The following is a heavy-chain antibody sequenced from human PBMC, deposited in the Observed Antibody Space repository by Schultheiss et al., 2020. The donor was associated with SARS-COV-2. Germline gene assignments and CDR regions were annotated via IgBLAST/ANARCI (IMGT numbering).Heavy chain of an antibody. D-gene: IGHD6-13*01. CDR3: ARQGSSWYRGADY. J-gene: IGHJ4*02. V-gene: IGHV4-59*01. Sequence: SETLSLTCTVSGGSISSYYWSWIRQPPGKGLEWIGYIYYSGSTNYNPSLKSRVTISVDTSKNQFSLKLSSVTAADTAVYYCARQGSSWYRGADYWGQGTLVTVSS. CDR2: IYYSGST. CDR1: GGSISSYY.